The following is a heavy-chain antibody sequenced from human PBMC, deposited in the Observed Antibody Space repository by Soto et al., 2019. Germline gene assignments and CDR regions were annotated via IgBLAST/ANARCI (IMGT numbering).Heavy chain of an antibody. J-gene: IGHJ4*02. CDR1: GVTLSNVW. CDR3: SHGYYQYFES. Sequence: GGSLRLSCAVSGVTLSNVWMNWVRQAPGKGPEWVGRIKSKTDGGAVEYAAPVKDRFTISRDDSENTLYLQMNSLKTEDTAVYYCSHGYYQYFESWGQGTLVTVSS. V-gene: IGHV3-15*07. D-gene: IGHD5-18*01. CDR2: IKSKTDGGAV.